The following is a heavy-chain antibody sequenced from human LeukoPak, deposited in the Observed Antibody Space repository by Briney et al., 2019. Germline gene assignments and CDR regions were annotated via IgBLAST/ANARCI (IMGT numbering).Heavy chain of an antibody. Sequence: SETLSLTCTVSGGSISSSSYYWGWIRQPPGKGLEWIGSIYYSGSTYYNPSLKSRVTISVDTSKNQFSLKLSSVTAADTAVYYCASRGLRGYSYGYFYYFDYWGQGTLVTVSS. V-gene: IGHV4-39*07. CDR2: IYYSGST. CDR3: ASRGLRGYSYGYFYYFDY. CDR1: GGSISSSSYY. D-gene: IGHD5-18*01. J-gene: IGHJ4*02.